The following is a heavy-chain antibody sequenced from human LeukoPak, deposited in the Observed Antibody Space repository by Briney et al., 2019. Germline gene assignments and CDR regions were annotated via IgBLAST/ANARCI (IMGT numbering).Heavy chain of an antibody. CDR2: ICYSGST. V-gene: IGHV4-39*01. D-gene: IGHD2-15*01. CDR3: ARLDGYCSGGSCYSVSFVDP. CDR1: GGSISSSNYY. J-gene: IGHJ5*02. Sequence: PSETLSLTCTVSGGSISSSNYYWGWIRQPPGKGLEWIGSICYSGSTYYNPSLKSRVTISVDTSKNQFSLKLSSVTAADTAVYYCARLDGYCSGGSCYSVSFVDPWGQGTLVTVSS.